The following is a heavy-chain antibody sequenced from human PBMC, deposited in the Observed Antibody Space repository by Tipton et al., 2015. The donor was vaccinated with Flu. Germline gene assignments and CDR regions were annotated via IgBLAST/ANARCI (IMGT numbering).Heavy chain of an antibody. D-gene: IGHD3-22*01. J-gene: IGHJ6*01. Sequence: GLVKPSETLSLTCVVSGYSISSGYYWGWIRQSPGKGLEWIGTIYRSGDTFYSASLKSRVTIAADTSNNEFSLRLTSVTAADTAVYFCARQSGYFAFHDYYGMDVWGQGTTVTVST. V-gene: IGHV4-38-2*01. CDR1: GYSISSGYY. CDR2: IYRSGDT. CDR3: ARQSGYFAFHDYYGMDV.